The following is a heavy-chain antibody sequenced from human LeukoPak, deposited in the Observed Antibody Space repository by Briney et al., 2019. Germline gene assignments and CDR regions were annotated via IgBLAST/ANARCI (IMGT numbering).Heavy chain of an antibody. Sequence: SETLSLTCAVYGGSFSGYYRSWIRQPPGKGLEWIGEINHSGSTNYNPSLKSRVTISVDTSKNQFSLKLSSVTAADTAVYYCATDMYYDFWSGYGRFDPWGQGTLVTVSS. J-gene: IGHJ5*02. D-gene: IGHD3-3*01. V-gene: IGHV4-34*01. CDR1: GGSFSGYY. CDR3: ATDMYYDFWSGYGRFDP. CDR2: INHSGST.